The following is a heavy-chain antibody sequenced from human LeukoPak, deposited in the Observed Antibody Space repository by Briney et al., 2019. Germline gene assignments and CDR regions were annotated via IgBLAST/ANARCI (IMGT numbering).Heavy chain of an antibody. V-gene: IGHV3-23*01. CDR2: VSGSGTTT. J-gene: IGHJ4*02. Sequence: PGGSLRLSCAASGFTPGFTFGNYAMSWVRQAPGKGLEWVSGVSGSGTTTYYADSVEGRFTISRDSSKNTLYLQMNSLRAEDTAVYYCARFIAAGYYFDYWGQGTLVTVSS. CDR1: GFTPGFTFGNYA. CDR3: ARFIAAGYYFDY. D-gene: IGHD6-13*01.